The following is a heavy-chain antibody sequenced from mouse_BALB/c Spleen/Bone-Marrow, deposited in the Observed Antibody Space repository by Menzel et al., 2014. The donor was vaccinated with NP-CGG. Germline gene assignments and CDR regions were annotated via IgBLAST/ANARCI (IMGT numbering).Heavy chain of an antibody. CDR1: GFDFSRYC. D-gene: IGHD1-1*01. CDR2: INPDSSTI. CDR3: ARHDYYGYFVY. V-gene: IGHV4-1*02. J-gene: IGHJ2*01. Sequence: EVQLVESGGGLVKPGGSLKLSCAASGFDFSRYCMTWVRQAPGKGLEWIAEINPDSSTINYTETVKDRFIISRDNAKKTLYLQMSRVKSEDTALYYCARHDYYGYFVYWGPGTTLTVSS.